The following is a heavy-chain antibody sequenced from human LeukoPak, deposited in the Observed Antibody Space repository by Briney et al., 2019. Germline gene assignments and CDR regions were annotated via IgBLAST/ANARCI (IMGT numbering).Heavy chain of an antibody. Sequence: GGSLRLSCAASGFIFSNYGTHWVRQAPGKGLEWVSFIWSDGNKQNYADSVKGRFTITRDNSKNTVYLQMNSLRVEDTAVYYCANKDYWGQGTPVTVSS. CDR2: IWSDGNKQ. V-gene: IGHV3-30*02. CDR3: ANKDY. J-gene: IGHJ4*02. CDR1: GFIFSNYG.